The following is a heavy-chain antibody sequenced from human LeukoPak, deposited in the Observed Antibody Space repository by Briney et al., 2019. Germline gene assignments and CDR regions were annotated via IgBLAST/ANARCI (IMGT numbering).Heavy chain of an antibody. CDR3: ARLSLYFGL. J-gene: IGHJ2*01. CDR2: INPDGSEK. D-gene: IGHD3-16*02. CDR1: RFTFSHFC. Sequence: GGSLRLSCAASRFTFSHFCMSWVRQAPGKGLEWVARINPDGSEKSYVDSVMGRFTISRDNTKDSLYLNLHSVRAEETAVYYCARLSLYFGLWGSGTLVTVSS. V-gene: IGHV3-7*01.